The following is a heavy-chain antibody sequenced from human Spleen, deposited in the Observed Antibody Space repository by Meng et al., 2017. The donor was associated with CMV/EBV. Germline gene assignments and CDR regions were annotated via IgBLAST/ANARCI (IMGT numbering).Heavy chain of an antibody. CDR3: ARGMGFPDY. D-gene: IGHD3-10*01. V-gene: IGHV3-53*01. J-gene: IGHJ4*02. CDR1: GFTVDSTS. CDR2: TYSGGAS. Sequence: GESLKISCVASGFTVDSTSMNWVRQAPGKGLEWVSVTYSGGASYYADSVWDQFIVSRDTSRNTVHLQMNSLRRDDTALYYSARGMGFPDYWGQGTLVTVSS.